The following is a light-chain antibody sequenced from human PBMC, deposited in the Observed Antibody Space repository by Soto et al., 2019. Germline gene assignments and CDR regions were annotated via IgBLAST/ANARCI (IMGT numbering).Light chain of an antibody. Sequence: VLTQSPGTLSLSPGETATLSCRASQRVTSSYLAWYQQKPGQAPRLLIYGASSRATGIPDRFSGSGSGTDFTLTISRLEPEDFAVYYCQQHGSSLALTFGGGTKVDI. CDR2: GAS. CDR1: QRVTSSY. V-gene: IGKV3-20*01. J-gene: IGKJ4*01. CDR3: QQHGSSLALT.